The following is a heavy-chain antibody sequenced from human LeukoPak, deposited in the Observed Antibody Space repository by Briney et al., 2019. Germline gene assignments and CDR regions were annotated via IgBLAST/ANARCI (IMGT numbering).Heavy chain of an antibody. J-gene: IGHJ4*02. CDR3: ARDLREFGWHHVDY. CDR2: ISSGSSTL. Sequence: PGGSLRLSCAASGFTFSSSSMNWVRQAPGKGLEWVSYISSGSSTLYYADSVKGRFTISRDNAKNSLYLQMNSLRPEDTAVYYCARDLREFGWHHVDYWGQGTLVTVSS. V-gene: IGHV3-48*01. CDR1: GFTFSSSS. D-gene: IGHD3-16*01.